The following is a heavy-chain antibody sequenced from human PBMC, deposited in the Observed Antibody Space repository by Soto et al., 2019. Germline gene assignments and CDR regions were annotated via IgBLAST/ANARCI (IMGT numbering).Heavy chain of an antibody. CDR2: MHHDGRA. CDR3: ARVRQGRSYNSCYFDT. Sequence: SETLSLTCAVSGDSIRSSNWWNWVRQSPEKGLEWIGEMHHDGRAYYNPSLKSRVSISLDTSNNHFSLKLNSVTAAETAFYFCARVRQGRSYNSCYFDTWGQGAPVTVSS. J-gene: IGHJ5*02. D-gene: IGHD6-13*01. V-gene: IGHV4-4*02. CDR1: GDSIRSSNW.